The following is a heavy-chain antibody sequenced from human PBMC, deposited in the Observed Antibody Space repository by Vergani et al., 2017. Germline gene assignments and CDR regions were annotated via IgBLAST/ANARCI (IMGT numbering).Heavy chain of an antibody. CDR2: INPSGGST. J-gene: IGHJ6*03. CDR1: GYTFTSYY. CDR3: AREGRGSSRPGYYYYMDV. D-gene: IGHD6-6*01. Sequence: QVQLVQSGAEVKKPGASVKVSCKASGYTFTSYYMHWVRQAPGQGLEWMGIINPSGGSTSYAQKFQGRVTMTRDTSKNQFSLKLSSVTAADTAVYYCAREGRGSSRPGYYYYMDVWGKGTTVTVSS. V-gene: IGHV1-46*01.